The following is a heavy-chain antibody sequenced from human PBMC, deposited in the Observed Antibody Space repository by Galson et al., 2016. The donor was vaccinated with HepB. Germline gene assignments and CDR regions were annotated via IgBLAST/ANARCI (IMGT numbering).Heavy chain of an antibody. CDR1: GGSFTGYY. J-gene: IGHJ4*02. Sequence: SETLSLTCGVYGGSFTGYYCTWFRQPPGMGLEWIGEIHPGGSTSYNPSLGSRVTISLDTSKNQFSLKVDSVTAADTAVYFCSRGLDAYKAGNYWGQGTLVTVAA. D-gene: IGHD5-24*01. CDR3: SRGLDAYKAGNY. V-gene: IGHV4-34*01. CDR2: IHPGGST.